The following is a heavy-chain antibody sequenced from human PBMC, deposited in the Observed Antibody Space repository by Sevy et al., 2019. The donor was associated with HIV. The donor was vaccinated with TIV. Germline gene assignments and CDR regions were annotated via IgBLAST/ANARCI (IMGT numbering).Heavy chain of an antibody. J-gene: IGHJ4*02. Sequence: GGSLRLSCIVSGISFTTSGMHWVRQAPGKGLEWVSNIGSTGPTIYYADSVKGRFTISRDNAKNSLYLQMNSLREEDTAVYYCARPGSGWFEFDSWGQGTLVTVSS. V-gene: IGHV3-48*02. CDR2: IGSTGPTI. D-gene: IGHD6-19*01. CDR1: GISFTTSG. CDR3: ARPGSGWFEFDS.